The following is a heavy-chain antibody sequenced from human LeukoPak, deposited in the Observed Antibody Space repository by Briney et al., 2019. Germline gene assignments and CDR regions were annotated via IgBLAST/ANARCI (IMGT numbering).Heavy chain of an antibody. D-gene: IGHD5-24*01. CDR3: ARSRDGYNHPFDY. CDR2: LYYSGST. Sequence: SETLSLTCTVSGGSISTYYWSWIRQPPGKGLEWIGYLYYSGSTNYNPTLNSRVTISGDPSKNQFSLKVTSVTAADTAVYYCARSRDGYNHPFDYWGQGTLVTVS. J-gene: IGHJ4*02. V-gene: IGHV4-59*01. CDR1: GGSISTYY.